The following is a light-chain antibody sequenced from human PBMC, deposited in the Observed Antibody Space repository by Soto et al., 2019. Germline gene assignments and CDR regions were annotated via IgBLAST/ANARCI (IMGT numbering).Light chain of an antibody. Sequence: SVLTQSPSASWTPGQSVTIPCSGRASTIGRNYVYWYQQLPGTAPKLLIYRNSQRPSGVPDRFSGSKSGTSASLAISGLRSEDEADYYCAAWDDNLSGLYVFGAGTKVTVL. CDR3: AAWDDNLSGLYV. CDR1: ASTIGRNY. CDR2: RNS. V-gene: IGLV1-47*01. J-gene: IGLJ1*01.